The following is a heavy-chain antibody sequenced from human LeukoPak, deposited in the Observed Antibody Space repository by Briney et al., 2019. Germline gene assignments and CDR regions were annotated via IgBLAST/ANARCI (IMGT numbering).Heavy chain of an antibody. V-gene: IGHV3-21*01. CDR1: GFTFSSYS. Sequence: GGSLRLSCAASGFTFSSYSMNWVRQAPGKGREWVSSISSSSSYIYYADSVKGRFTISRDNAKNSLYLQMNSLRAEDTAVYYCARASNYGGGFDYWGQGTLLTVSS. CDR2: ISSSSSYI. D-gene: IGHD4-11*01. CDR3: ARASNYGGGFDY. J-gene: IGHJ4*02.